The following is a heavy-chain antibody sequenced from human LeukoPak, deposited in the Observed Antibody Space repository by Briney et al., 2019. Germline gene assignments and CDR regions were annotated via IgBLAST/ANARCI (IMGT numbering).Heavy chain of an antibody. J-gene: IGHJ6*03. V-gene: IGHV3-48*01. CDR1: VFTFSSYS. CDR3: ATRTYYYDSSGYFHVGYMDV. CDR2: ISSSSSTI. D-gene: IGHD3-22*01. Sequence: GGSLRLSCAASVFTFSSYSMNWVRQAPGKGLEWVSYISSSSSTIYYADSVKGRFTISRDNAKNSLYLQMNSLRAEDTAVYYCATRTYYYDSSGYFHVGYMDVWGKGTTVTVSS.